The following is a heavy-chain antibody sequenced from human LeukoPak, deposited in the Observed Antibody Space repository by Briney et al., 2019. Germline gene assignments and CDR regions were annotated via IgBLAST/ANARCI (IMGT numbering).Heavy chain of an antibody. V-gene: IGHV1-69*13. Sequence: SVTVSCKASGYTFTSYDISWVRQAPGQGLEWMGGVIPIFGTANYAQKFQGRVTITADESTSTAYMELSSLRSEDTAVYYCARNYYDSSGYYYPFGYWGQGTLVTVSS. J-gene: IGHJ4*02. D-gene: IGHD3-22*01. CDR1: GYTFTSYD. CDR3: ARNYYDSSGYYYPFGY. CDR2: VIPIFGTA.